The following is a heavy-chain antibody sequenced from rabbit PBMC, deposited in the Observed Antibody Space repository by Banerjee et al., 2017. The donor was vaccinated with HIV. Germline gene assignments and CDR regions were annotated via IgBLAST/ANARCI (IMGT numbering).Heavy chain of an antibody. CDR3: ARDTSSSFSSYGMDL. V-gene: IGHV1S40*01. J-gene: IGHJ6*01. Sequence: QSLEESGGDLVKPGASLTLTCTASGVSFSSSSYLCWVRQAPGKGLEWIACIDSGVSGFTYFATWAKGRFTCSKTSSTTVTLQMTRLTAADTATYFCARDTSSSFSSYGMDLWGPGTLVT. CDR2: IDSGVSGFT. CDR1: GVSFSSSSY. D-gene: IGHD1-1*01.